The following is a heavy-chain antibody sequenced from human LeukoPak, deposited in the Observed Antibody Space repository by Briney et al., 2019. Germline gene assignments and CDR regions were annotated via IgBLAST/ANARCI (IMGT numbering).Heavy chain of an antibody. D-gene: IGHD3-3*01. CDR1: GYTFTGYY. CDR3: ARGHGGAYDFWSGFRIYWFDP. V-gene: IGHV1-2*02. CDR2: INPNSGGT. Sequence: ASVKVSCKASGYTFTGYYMHWVRQAPGQGLEWMGWINPNSGGTNYAQKFQGRVTMTRDTSISTAYMELSRLRSDDTAVYYCARGHGGAYDFWSGFRIYWFDPWGQGTLVTVSS. J-gene: IGHJ5*02.